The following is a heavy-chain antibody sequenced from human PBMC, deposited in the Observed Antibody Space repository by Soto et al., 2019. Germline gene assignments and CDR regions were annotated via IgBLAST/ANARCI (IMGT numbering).Heavy chain of an antibody. J-gene: IGHJ6*03. CDR2: IYYSGST. V-gene: IGHV4-59*01. CDR3: ARLRTGGYYMDV. Sequence: SETLSLTCTVSGGSISSYYWSWIRQPPGKGLEWIGYIYYSGSTNYNPSLKSRVTISVDTSKNQFSLKLSSVTAADTAVYYCARLRTGGYYMDVWGKGTTVTVSS. D-gene: IGHD5-12*01. CDR1: GGSISSYY.